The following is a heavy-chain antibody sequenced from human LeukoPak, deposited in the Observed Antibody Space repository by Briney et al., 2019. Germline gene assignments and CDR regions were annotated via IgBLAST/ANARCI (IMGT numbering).Heavy chain of an antibody. CDR1: GYSFTTYW. J-gene: IGHJ4*02. Sequence: GESLKISCQGSGYSFTTYWIGWVRQMPGKGLEWMGIFFPGDSETIYSPSFQGHVTISADKSINTAYLQWSSLKASDTARYYCVTSESRTRFDYWGQGTLVIVSS. D-gene: IGHD1/OR15-1a*01. CDR2: FFPGDSET. CDR3: VTSESRTRFDY. V-gene: IGHV5-51*01.